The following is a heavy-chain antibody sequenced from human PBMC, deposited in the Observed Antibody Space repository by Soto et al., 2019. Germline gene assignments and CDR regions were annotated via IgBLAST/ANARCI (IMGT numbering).Heavy chain of an antibody. CDR3: ARGTYFDY. Sequence: QVQLVQSGAEVKKPGASVKVSCKASGYTLNTYGITWVRQAPGQGLEWMGWISANNDHTNYPQKLXGXVSXTTDTSTSTAYMELRSLTSDDTAVYYCARGTYFDYWGQGTLVTVSS. CDR2: ISANNDHT. J-gene: IGHJ4*02. V-gene: IGHV1-18*01. CDR1: GYTLNTYG.